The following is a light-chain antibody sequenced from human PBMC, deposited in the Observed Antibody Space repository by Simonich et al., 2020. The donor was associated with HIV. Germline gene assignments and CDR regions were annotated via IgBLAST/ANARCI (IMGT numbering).Light chain of an antibody. Sequence: QLVLTQSPSASASLGASVKLTCTLSSGHSSYAVACHQQLPEKGPRYLMKLNSDGTHNKGDGIPDRFSGSSSGAERYLTISSLQSEDEADYYCQTWGSGIQVFGGGTKLTVL. V-gene: IGLV4-69*01. CDR1: SGHSSYA. J-gene: IGLJ3*02. CDR3: QTWGSGIQV. CDR2: LNSDGTH.